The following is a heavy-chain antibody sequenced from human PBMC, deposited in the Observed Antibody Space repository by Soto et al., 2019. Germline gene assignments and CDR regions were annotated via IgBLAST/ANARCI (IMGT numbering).Heavy chain of an antibody. CDR2: IYYSGST. D-gene: IGHD4-17*01. V-gene: IGHV4-59*01. CDR3: ARRDYYGELDK. J-gene: IGHJ4*02. CDR1: GGSISSYY. Sequence: SETLSLTCTVSGGSISSYYWSWIRQPPGKGLEWIGYIYYSGSTNYNPSLKSRVTISVDTSKSQFFLKLSSVTAADTAVYYCARRDYYGELDKWGQGTLVTVSS.